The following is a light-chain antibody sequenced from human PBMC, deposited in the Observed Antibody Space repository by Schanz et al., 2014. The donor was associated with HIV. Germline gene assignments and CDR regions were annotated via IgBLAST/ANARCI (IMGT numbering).Light chain of an antibody. Sequence: EIVLTQSPGTLSLSPGERATLSCRASQSVSSSYLAWYQQKPGQAPRLLIYGASSRATGIPDRFSASGSGTDFTLIISTLEPEDFAVYYCQQRSSWPQTFGQGTKLEIK. CDR3: QQRSSWPQT. CDR1: QSVSSSY. V-gene: IGKV3D-20*02. J-gene: IGKJ2*01. CDR2: GAS.